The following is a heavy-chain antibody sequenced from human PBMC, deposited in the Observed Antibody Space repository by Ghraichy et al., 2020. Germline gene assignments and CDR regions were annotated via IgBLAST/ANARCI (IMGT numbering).Heavy chain of an antibody. CDR3: TSDTEASSSYAHDY. V-gene: IGHV3-15*06. D-gene: IGHD3-16*01. J-gene: IGHJ4*02. Sequence: GVLNISCAVSGITFSDTWMSWVRQTPGKGLEWVGRIKRKSDGETTSYAAPVKGRFSIARDDSKSTLYLQMDSLKTEDTGVYYCTSDTEASSSYAHDYWGQGTLVTVFS. CDR1: GITFSDTW. CDR2: IKRKSDGETT.